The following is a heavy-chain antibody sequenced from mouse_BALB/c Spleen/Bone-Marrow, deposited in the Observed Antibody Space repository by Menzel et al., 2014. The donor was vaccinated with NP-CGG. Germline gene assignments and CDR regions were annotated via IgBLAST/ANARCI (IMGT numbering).Heavy chain of an antibody. CDR2: ISSGGGST. V-gene: IGHV5-12-1*01. J-gene: IGHJ1*01. D-gene: IGHD1-2*01. CDR1: GFAFSSYD. Sequence: EVKLVESGGGLVKPGGSLKLSCAASGFAFSSYDMSWVRQTPEKRLEWVAYISSGGGSTYYPDTVKGRFTISRDNAKNTLYLQMSSLKSEDTAMYYCARQGYGGVDFDVWGAGTTVTVSS. CDR3: ARQGYGGVDFDV.